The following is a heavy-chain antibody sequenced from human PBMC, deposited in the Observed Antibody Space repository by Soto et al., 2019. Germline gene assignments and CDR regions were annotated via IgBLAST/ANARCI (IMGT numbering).Heavy chain of an antibody. D-gene: IGHD3-3*01. CDR3: VVRFFASWFDP. Sequence: SQTLSLTSAVLGGSIGSIHWRSCVRQPPGKGLEWIGEIYHSGITNYNPSLKSRITISVDKSKNQFSLKLSSVTAADTAVYYCVVRFFASWFDPWAQGILVTVYS. V-gene: IGHV4-4*02. CDR1: GGSIGSIHW. CDR2: IYHSGIT. J-gene: IGHJ5*02.